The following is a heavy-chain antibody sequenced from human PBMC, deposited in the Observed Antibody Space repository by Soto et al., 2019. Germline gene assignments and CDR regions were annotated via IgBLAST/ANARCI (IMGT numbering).Heavy chain of an antibody. Sequence: QVQLVQSGAEVKKPGSSVKVSCKASGGTFSSYTISWVRQAPGQGLEWMGRIIPILGIANYAQKFQGRVTITADKSTSTAYMELSRLRSEDTAGYYCVMEYCRSTSCYRDYWGQGTLVTASS. J-gene: IGHJ4*02. V-gene: IGHV1-69*02. D-gene: IGHD2-2*02. CDR3: VMEYCRSTSCYRDY. CDR2: IIPILGIA. CDR1: GGTFSSYT.